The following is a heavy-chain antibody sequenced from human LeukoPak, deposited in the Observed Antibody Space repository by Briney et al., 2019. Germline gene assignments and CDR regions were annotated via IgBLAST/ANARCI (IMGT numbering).Heavy chain of an antibody. CDR2: ISSSGSSK. CDR1: GFTFRSFE. Sequence: PGGSLRLSCAASGFTFRSFEMNWVRQAPGKGLEWVSYISSSGSSKYYADSVRGRFTISRDNTKNSLSLQMNSLRAEDTAVYYCARLFYNGFDIWGQGIMVTVSS. J-gene: IGHJ3*02. D-gene: IGHD1/OR15-1a*01. CDR3: ARLFYNGFDI. V-gene: IGHV3-48*03.